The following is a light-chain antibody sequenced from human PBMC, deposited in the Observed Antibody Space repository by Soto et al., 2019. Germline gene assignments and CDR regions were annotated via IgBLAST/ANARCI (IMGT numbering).Light chain of an antibody. Sequence: GQRDRRTFAWYQQMTREAPRMLIYGAFTTAAGSAARLSGSASGREFTPTISSLLSADFVVYYCQQYNDYRPFSFGQGTRLEI. CDR2: GAF. CDR3: QQYNDYRPFS. J-gene: IGKJ5*01. CDR1: QRDRRT. V-gene: IGKV3-15*01.